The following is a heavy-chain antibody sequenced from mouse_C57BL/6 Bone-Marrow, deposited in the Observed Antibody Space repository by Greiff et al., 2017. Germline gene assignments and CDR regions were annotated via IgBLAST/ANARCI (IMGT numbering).Heavy chain of an antibody. Sequence: EVQLQQSGAELVMPGASVKLSCKASGYTFTSYYMHWVKQRTEQGLEWIGRIDPEDGETKYAPQFQGKATLTSDTSSNTAYLPLRSLSSEDTAFYYCAKDDYWYYFDYWGQGTTLTVSS. CDR2: IDPEDGET. CDR1: GYTFTSYY. D-gene: IGHD2-4*01. CDR3: AKDDYWYYFDY. J-gene: IGHJ2*01. V-gene: IGHV14-2*01.